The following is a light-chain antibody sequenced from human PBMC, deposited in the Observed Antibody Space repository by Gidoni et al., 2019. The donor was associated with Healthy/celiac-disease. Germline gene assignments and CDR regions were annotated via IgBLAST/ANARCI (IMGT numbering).Light chain of an antibody. CDR1: SSNIGSNT. Sequence: QSVLTQPPSASGTPGQRVTIPCSGSSSNIGSNTVNWYQHLPGTAPKLLIYSNNQRPSGVPDRCSGSKSGTSASLAISGLQSEDEADYYCAAWDDSLNGWVFGGGTKLTVL. CDR3: AAWDDSLNGWV. CDR2: SNN. J-gene: IGLJ3*02. V-gene: IGLV1-44*01.